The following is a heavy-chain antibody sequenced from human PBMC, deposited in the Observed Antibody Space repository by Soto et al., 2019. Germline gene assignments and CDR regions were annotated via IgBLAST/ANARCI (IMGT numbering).Heavy chain of an antibody. Sequence: PSETLSLPCTVSDSTISSSSYPWGCICPPPGKGLEWIGSIYYSGATGYNASFKSRVTISVDTSKNKFSLKLSSVTAADTAVYYCAGHGLLRYGERDAFDIWGQGTMVTVSS. V-gene: IGHV4-39*01. CDR2: IYYSGAT. D-gene: IGHD3-10*01. J-gene: IGHJ3*02. CDR3: AGHGLLRYGERDAFDI. CDR1: DSTISSSSYP.